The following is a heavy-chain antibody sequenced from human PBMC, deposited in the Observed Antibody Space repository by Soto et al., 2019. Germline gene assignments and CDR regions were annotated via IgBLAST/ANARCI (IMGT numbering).Heavy chain of an antibody. CDR1: SASISDNNW. V-gene: IGHV4-4*02. J-gene: IGHJ4*02. CDR2: IHHGGTT. CDR3: ARHIGVPGTRGFDY. Sequence: QVQLQESGPGLVKPSETLSLTCAVSSASISDNNWWSWVRQSPQKGLEWIGEIHHGGTTNYNPSLKSRVTISMDRSQNQIFMQLNSVTAADSGIYYCARHIGVPGTRGFDYWGQGTLVTVSS. D-gene: IGHD6-19*01.